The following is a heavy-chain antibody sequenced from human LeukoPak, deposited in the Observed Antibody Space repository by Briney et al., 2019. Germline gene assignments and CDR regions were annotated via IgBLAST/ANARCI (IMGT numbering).Heavy chain of an antibody. V-gene: IGHV3-21*01. Sequence: GGSLRLSCAASGFAFSSYSMNWVRQAPGKGLEWVSSISSSSSYIYYADSVKGRFTISRDNAKNSLYLQMNSLRAEDTAVYYCARATAMVTDGFDYWGQGTLVTVSS. CDR2: ISSSSSYI. D-gene: IGHD5-18*01. J-gene: IGHJ4*02. CDR1: GFAFSSYS. CDR3: ARATAMVTDGFDY.